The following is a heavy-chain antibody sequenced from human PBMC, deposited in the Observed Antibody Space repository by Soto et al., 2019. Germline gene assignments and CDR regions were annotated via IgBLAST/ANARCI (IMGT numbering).Heavy chain of an antibody. D-gene: IGHD3-22*01. J-gene: IGHJ5*02. V-gene: IGHV4-59*08. CDR1: GGSIDTYY. CDR3: ARLGGYYQSLDT. CDR2: IYYTGST. Sequence: QVQLQESGPGLVKASETLSLTCTVSGGSIDTYYWSWIRQPPGKGLQWIGYIYYTGSTTYSPSLKSRVTESVDRSKNQCSLRLTSVTAADTAVYYCARLGGYYQSLDTWGQGILVTVSS.